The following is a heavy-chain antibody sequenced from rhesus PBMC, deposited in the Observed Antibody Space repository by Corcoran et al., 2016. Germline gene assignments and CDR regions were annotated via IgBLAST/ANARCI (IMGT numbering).Heavy chain of an antibody. CDR2: ISVIGGST. J-gene: IGHJ4*01. CDR3: ARDLEGLADY. CDR1: GFTFDDYA. Sequence: EVQLVESGGGVVQPGGSLRLSCAASGFTFDDYAMHWVRQAPGKGLEWVSGISVIGGSTYYADSVKGQFTISRDNAKNSLYLQMGSLRAEDTALYYCARDLEGLADYWGQGVLVTVSS. V-gene: IGHV3-201*01.